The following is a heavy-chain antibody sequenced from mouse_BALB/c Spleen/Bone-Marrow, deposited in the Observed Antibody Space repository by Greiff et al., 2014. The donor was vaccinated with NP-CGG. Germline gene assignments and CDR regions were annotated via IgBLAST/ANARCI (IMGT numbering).Heavy chain of an antibody. J-gene: IGHJ1*01. Sequence: EVMLVESGGGLVQPGGSRKLSCAASGFTFSDYAMAWVRQAPGKGPEWVAFISNLAFSIYYADTVTGRFTISRENAKNTLYLEMTSLRSEDTAMYYCARVWDYWYFDVWAQGPRSPSPQ. CDR3: ARVWDYWYFDV. D-gene: IGHD4-1*01. CDR2: ISNLAFSI. V-gene: IGHV5-15*02. CDR1: GFTFSDYA.